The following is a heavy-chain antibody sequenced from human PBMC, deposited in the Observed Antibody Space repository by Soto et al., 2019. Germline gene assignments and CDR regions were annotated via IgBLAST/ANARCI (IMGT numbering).Heavy chain of an antibody. CDR1: GDSVSSVGFH. V-gene: IGHV4-30-4*01. D-gene: IGHD3-16*01. Sequence: PSETLSLTCTVSGDSVSSVGFHWAWLRRPPGKGLEWIGYIFSSGTTYYNPSLKSRLTMSLDASQNQFSLKLNSLTDADTAVYFCARVPAPFDYYYAMDVWGQGTTVTVSS. CDR3: ARVPAPFDYYYAMDV. CDR2: IFSSGTT. J-gene: IGHJ6*02.